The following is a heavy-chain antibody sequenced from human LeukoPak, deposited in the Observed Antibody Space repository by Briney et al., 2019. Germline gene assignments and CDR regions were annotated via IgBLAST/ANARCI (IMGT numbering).Heavy chain of an antibody. CDR1: GFTFSSYA. CDR2: ISDSGGST. J-gene: IGHJ4*02. Sequence: GGSLRLSCAASGFTFSSYAMSWVRQAPGKGLEWVSVISDSGGSTYYADSVKGRFTISRDNSKNTLYLQMNSPRAEDTAVYYCAKVLYLTVTLLPCFDYWGQGTLVTVSS. CDR3: AKVLYLTVTLLPCFDY. D-gene: IGHD3-22*01. V-gene: IGHV3-23*01.